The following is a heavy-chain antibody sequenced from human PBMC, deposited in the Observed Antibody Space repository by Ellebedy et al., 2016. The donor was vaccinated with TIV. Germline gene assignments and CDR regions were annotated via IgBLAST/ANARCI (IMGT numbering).Heavy chain of an antibody. CDR1: GFTFSSYW. J-gene: IGHJ6*02. Sequence: GESLKISCAASGFTFSSYWMSWVRQVRQAPGKGLEWVANIRHDGGEKSYVDSVKGRFTISRDNSKNTVYLQMNSLRAEDTAVYYCAKRAAAAGSSDYYGMDVWGQGTTVTVAS. CDR2: IRHDGGEK. D-gene: IGHD6-13*01. CDR3: AKRAAAAGSSDYYGMDV. V-gene: IGHV3-7*03.